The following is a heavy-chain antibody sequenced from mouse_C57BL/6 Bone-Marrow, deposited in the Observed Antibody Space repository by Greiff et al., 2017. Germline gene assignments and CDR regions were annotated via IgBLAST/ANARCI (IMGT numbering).Heavy chain of an antibody. J-gene: IGHJ4*01. CDR1: GFTFSSYG. V-gene: IGHV5-6*01. Sequence: EVKLVESGGDLVKPGGSLKLSCAASGFTFSSYGMSWVRQTPDKRLEWVATISSGGSYTYYPDSVKGRFTISRDNAKNTLYLQRSSLKSEDTAMYYCARNNYYGSSYPYYAMDYWGQGTSVTGSS. D-gene: IGHD1-1*01. CDR3: ARNNYYGSSYPYYAMDY. CDR2: ISSGGSYT.